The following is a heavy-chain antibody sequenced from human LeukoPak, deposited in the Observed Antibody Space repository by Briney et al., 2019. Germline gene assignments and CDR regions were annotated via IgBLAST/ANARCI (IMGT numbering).Heavy chain of an antibody. CDR2: INPNSGGT. J-gene: IGHJ3*02. CDR1: RYTFTGYY. V-gene: IGHV1-2*02. D-gene: IGHD4-17*01. Sequence: ASVKVSCKASRYTFTGYYMHWVRQAPGQGLEWMGWINPNSGGTNYAQKFQGRVTMTRDTSISTAYMELSSLRSEDTAVYYCARAVTTLVAFDIWGQGTMVTVSS. CDR3: ARAVTTLVAFDI.